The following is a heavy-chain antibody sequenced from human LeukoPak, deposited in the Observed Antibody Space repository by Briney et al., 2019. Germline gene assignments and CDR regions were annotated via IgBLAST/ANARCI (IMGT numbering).Heavy chain of an antibody. CDR3: ARAYYYDSSGYYPGGDC. Sequence: ASVKVSCKASGYTFTGYFMNWVRQAPGQGPEWMGRINPKTGGTNYAQKFQGRVTMTRDTSTSTVYMELSSLRSEDTAVYYCARAYYYDSSGYYPGGDCWGQGTLVTVSS. CDR2: INPKTGGT. J-gene: IGHJ4*02. CDR1: GYTFTGYF. D-gene: IGHD3-22*01. V-gene: IGHV1-2*06.